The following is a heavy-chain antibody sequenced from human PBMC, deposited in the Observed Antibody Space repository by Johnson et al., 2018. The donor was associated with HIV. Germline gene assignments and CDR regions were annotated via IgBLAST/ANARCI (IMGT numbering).Heavy chain of an antibody. V-gene: IGHV3-30*02. CDR1: EFTFSTYG. D-gene: IGHD2-21*01. CDR2: IRYDGSNK. J-gene: IGHJ3*02. Sequence: HVQLVESGGGVVQPGGSLRLSCAASEFTFSTYGMHWVRQAPGKGLEWVALIRYDGSNKYYADSVKGRFTISRDNSKNTLCLQMNSLRAEDTSLYYCAKGPQGIATPDAFDIWGQGTMVTVSP. CDR3: AKGPQGIATPDAFDI.